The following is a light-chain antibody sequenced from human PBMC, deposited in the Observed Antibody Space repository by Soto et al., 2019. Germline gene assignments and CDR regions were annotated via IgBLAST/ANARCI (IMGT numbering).Light chain of an antibody. J-gene: IGLJ2*01. Sequence: QSVLTQPPSASGSPGQSVTISCTGTSSDIGAYRYVSWYQQHPGKAPKLMIYEVTKRPSGVPDRFSGSKSGATASLTVSGLQPEDEGDYYCSSYAGNIGVRFGGGTKLTVL. CDR2: EVT. V-gene: IGLV2-8*01. CDR1: SSDIGAYRY. CDR3: SSYAGNIGVR.